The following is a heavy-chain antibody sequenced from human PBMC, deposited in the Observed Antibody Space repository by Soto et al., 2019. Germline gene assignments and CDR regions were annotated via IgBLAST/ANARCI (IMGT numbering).Heavy chain of an antibody. V-gene: IGHV1-3*01. D-gene: IGHD3-22*01. J-gene: IGHJ3*02. CDR3: ARAGYYDSSGYYYVETGGAFDI. CDR1: GYTFTSYA. CDR2: INAGNGNT. Sequence: ASVKVSCKASGYTFTSYAMHWVRQAPGQRLEWMGWINAGNGNTKYSQKFQGRVTITRDTSASTAYMELSSLRSEDTAVYYCARAGYYDSSGYYYVETGGAFDIWGQGTMVTVSS.